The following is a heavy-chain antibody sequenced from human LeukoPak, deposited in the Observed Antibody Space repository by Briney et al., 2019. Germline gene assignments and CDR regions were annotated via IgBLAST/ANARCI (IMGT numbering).Heavy chain of an antibody. Sequence: GASVKVSCKASGYSFFGYYMYWVRQAPGQGLEWMGWINPNSGGTNYAQKFQGRVTMTKDTSISTAYMELSSLRSDDTAVYYCARAPGVPADPFDYWGQGTLVTVSS. CDR2: INPNSGGT. D-gene: IGHD2-2*01. CDR1: GYSFFGYY. J-gene: IGHJ4*02. V-gene: IGHV1-2*02. CDR3: ARAPGVPADPFDY.